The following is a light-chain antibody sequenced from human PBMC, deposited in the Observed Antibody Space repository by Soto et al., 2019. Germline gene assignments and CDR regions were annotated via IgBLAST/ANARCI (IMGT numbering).Light chain of an antibody. J-gene: IGLJ2*01. V-gene: IGLV1-44*01. CDR1: SSNIGSHT. CDR2: SNN. CDR3: AAWDDSLNGVI. Sequence: QPVLTQPPSASGTPGQRITISCSGSSSNIGSHTVNWHQQVPGTAPKLLIYSNNERPSGVPDRFSGSKSGTSASLAISGLQSGDEADYYFAAWDDSLNGVIFGGGTKVTVL.